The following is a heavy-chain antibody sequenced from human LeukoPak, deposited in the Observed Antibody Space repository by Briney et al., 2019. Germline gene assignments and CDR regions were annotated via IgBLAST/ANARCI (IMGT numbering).Heavy chain of an antibody. CDR2: INHNGNVN. Sequence: GRSLRLSCAASGFSFGGYALHWARQAPGKGLEWVASINHNGNVNYYVDSVKGRFTISRDNAKNSLYLQMSNLRAEDTAVYFCARGGGLDVWGQGATVTVSS. V-gene: IGHV3-7*03. D-gene: IGHD3-16*01. CDR1: GFSFGGYA. CDR3: ARGGGLDV. J-gene: IGHJ6*02.